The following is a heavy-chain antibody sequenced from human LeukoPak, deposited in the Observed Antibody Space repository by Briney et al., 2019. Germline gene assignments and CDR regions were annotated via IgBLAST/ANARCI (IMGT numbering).Heavy chain of an antibody. CDR1: GASISSGSHY. Sequence: PSETLSLTCTVSGASISSGSHYWGWIRQPPGKGLEWIGYIYDSGSTNYNPSLKSRATISVDTSKNQFSLKLSSVTAADTAVYHCARVSYGSGSWRRPFDIWGQGTMVTVSS. J-gene: IGHJ3*02. CDR2: IYDSGST. CDR3: ARVSYGSGSWRRPFDI. V-gene: IGHV4-61*01. D-gene: IGHD3-10*01.